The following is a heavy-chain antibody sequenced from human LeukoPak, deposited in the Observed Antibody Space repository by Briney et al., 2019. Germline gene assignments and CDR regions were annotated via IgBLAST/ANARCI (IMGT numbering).Heavy chain of an antibody. V-gene: IGHV1-8*01. Sequence: GASVKVSCKASGYTFTSYAINWVRQATGQGLEWMGWMNPNSGNTGYAQKFQGRVTMTRNTSISTAYMELSSLRSEDTAVYYCARRRTYDFWSGYCRVFDYWGQGTLVTVSS. CDR2: MNPNSGNT. J-gene: IGHJ4*02. CDR3: ARRRTYDFWSGYCRVFDY. CDR1: GYTFTSYA. D-gene: IGHD3-3*01.